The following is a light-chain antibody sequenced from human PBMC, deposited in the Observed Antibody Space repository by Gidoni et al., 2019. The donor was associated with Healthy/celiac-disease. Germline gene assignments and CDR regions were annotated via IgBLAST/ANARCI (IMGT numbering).Light chain of an antibody. V-gene: IGKV3-20*01. CDR2: GAS. Sequence: EIVLTQSPGTLSLSPGERDTLSCRARQSVSSSYLAWYQQKPGQAPRLLIYGASSRATGIPDRVSGSGSGTDFTLTISRLEPEDFAVYYCQQYGSSPRTFGQXTKVEIK. J-gene: IGKJ1*01. CDR1: QSVSSSY. CDR3: QQYGSSPRT.